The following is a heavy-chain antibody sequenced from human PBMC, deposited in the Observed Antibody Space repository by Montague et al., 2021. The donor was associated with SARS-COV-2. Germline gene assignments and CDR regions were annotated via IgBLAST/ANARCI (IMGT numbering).Heavy chain of an antibody. CDR1: GFIFSDYY. Sequence: SLRLPCAASGFIFSDYYMTWVRQAPGKGLEWVSYISSSGTFIYYADSLKGRFTISRDNAKNSLYLQMNSLTAEDTAVYYCGRDAKATVYWGQGTLVTVSS. CDR3: GRDAKATVY. CDR2: ISSSGTFI. V-gene: IGHV3-11*01. D-gene: IGHD1-1*01. J-gene: IGHJ4*02.